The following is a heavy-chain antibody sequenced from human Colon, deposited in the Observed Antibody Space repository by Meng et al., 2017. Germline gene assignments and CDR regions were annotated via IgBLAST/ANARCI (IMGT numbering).Heavy chain of an antibody. J-gene: IGHJ6*02. Sequence: SCAASGFTFSTYSMNWVRQAPGKGLEWVSSIGDSSFYIKYADSVKGLFTISRDNAKNSLYLKMNSRRVENKAVYYCARDPPHYYYGMDVWGQGTTVTVSS. CDR2: IGDSSFYI. CDR1: GFTFSTYS. V-gene: IGHV3-21*01. CDR3: ARDPPHYYYGMDV.